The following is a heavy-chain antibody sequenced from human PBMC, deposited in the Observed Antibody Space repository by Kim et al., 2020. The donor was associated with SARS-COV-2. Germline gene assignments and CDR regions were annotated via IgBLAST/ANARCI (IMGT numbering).Heavy chain of an antibody. V-gene: IGHV3-21*01. Sequence: GGSLRLSCAASGFTFSSYSMNWVRQAPGKGLEWVSSISSSSSYIYYADSVKGRFTISRDNAKNSLYLQMNSLRAEDTAVYYCARDLAIFGVVMPWGFDYWGQGTLVTVSS. CDR1: GFTFSSYS. CDR2: ISSSSSYI. J-gene: IGHJ4*02. D-gene: IGHD3-3*01. CDR3: ARDLAIFGVVMPWGFDY.